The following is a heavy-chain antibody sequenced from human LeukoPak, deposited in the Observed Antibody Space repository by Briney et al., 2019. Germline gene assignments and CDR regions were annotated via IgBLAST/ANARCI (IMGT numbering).Heavy chain of an antibody. D-gene: IGHD3-22*01. CDR1: GGSISSSSHY. V-gene: IGHV4-39*01. J-gene: IGHJ5*02. CDR2: IYYSGST. CDR3: ARRGVVVQWFDP. Sequence: PSETLSLTCTVSGGSISSSSHYWGWIRQPPGKGLEWIGSIYYSGSTHYNPSLKSRVTISVDTSKNQFSLKLNSVTATDTAVYYCARRGVVVQWFDPWGQGTLVTVSS.